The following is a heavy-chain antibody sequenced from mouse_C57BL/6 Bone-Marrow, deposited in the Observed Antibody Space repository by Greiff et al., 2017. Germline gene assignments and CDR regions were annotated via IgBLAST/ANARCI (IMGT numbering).Heavy chain of an antibody. D-gene: IGHD6-2*01. CDR1: GYTFTSYW. J-gene: IGHJ4*01. CDR2: IDPSDSYT. CDR3: AREASHYAMDY. Sequence: QVQLQQPGAELVKPGASVKLSCKASGYTFTSYWMQWVKQRPGQGLEWIGEIDPSDSYTNYKQKFKGKDTLAVDTSSSTVYMQRSSLKSADSAVYYCAREASHYAMDYWGQGTSVTVSS. V-gene: IGHV1-50*01.